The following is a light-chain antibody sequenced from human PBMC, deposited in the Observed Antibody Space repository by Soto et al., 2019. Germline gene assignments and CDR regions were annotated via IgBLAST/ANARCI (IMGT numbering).Light chain of an antibody. CDR2: GAS. CDR1: QSVSSN. V-gene: IGKV3-20*01. J-gene: IGKJ5*01. CDR3: QQYGHSPIT. Sequence: EIVMTQSPATLSVSPGERATLSCRASQSVSSNLAWYQQKPGQAPRLLISGASSRATGIPDRFSGSGSGTDFTLTISRLEPEDFALYYCQQYGHSPITFGQGTRLEIK.